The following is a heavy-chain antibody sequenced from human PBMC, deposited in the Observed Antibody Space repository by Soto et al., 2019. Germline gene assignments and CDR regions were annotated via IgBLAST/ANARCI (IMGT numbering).Heavy chain of an antibody. J-gene: IGHJ5*01. CDR1: GYTFTDYY. Sequence: QVQLVQSGAEVKKPGASVRVSCKASGYTFTDYYMHWVRQAPGHGLEWMAWINPNTGYTKYDQKFQGRVNVTRATSNIILYMELSSLRSDDTAIYYCARKSLYGSGSSFDFWGQGTLVTVSS. CDR3: ARKSLYGSGSSFDF. CDR2: INPNTGYT. D-gene: IGHD3-10*01. V-gene: IGHV1-2*02.